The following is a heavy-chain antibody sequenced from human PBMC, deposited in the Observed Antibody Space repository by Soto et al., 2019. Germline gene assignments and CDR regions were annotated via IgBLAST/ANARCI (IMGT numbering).Heavy chain of an antibody. J-gene: IGHJ6*02. CDR1: GFTVSVNY. V-gene: IGHV3-53*01. CDR3: AREWTTVTGYSGIDV. Sequence: PGGSLRLSCAASGFTVSVNYMSWVRQAPGKGLEWVSVIYSGGSTYYADSVKGRFTISRDNSKNTLYLQMNSLRAEDTAVYYCAREWTTVTGYSGIDVRGQGTTVT. CDR2: IYSGGST. D-gene: IGHD4-4*01.